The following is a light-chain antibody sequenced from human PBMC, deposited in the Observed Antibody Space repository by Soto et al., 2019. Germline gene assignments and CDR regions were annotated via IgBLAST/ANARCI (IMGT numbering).Light chain of an antibody. J-gene: IGKJ1*01. Sequence: DIQMTQSPSTLSASVGDRVTITCRASQSISSWLAWYQQKPGKAPKLLISDASSLESGVPSRFSGDRSGTEFTLTINSLHPEDVATYLCKQFSSYWTFGEGTRVEIK. CDR3: KQFSSYWT. CDR2: DAS. V-gene: IGKV1-5*01. CDR1: QSISSW.